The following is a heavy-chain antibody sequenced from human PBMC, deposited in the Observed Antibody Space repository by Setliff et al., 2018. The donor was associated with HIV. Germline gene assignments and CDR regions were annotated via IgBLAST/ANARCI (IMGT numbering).Heavy chain of an antibody. CDR2: IYASRST. CDR1: GGSLSNYY. V-gene: IGHV4-59*12. J-gene: IGHJ4*02. Sequence: PSETLSLTCTVAGGSLSNYYWSWIRQSPGKGPEWIGYIYASRSTNHNPSLKSRVTMSVDTSRTQFSLKLTSVTAADSAIYYCARDGEYFDQWGQGVMVTVSS. CDR3: ARDGEYFDQ.